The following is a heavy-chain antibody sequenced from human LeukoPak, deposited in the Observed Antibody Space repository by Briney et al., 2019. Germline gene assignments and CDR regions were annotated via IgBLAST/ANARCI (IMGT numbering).Heavy chain of an antibody. V-gene: IGHV3-7*01. Sequence: GGSLRLSCAASGSTFSSYWMSWVRQAPGKGLEWAANIKQDGSEKYYVDSVKGRFTISRDNAKNSLYLQMNSLRAEDTAVYYCARDWYCSSTSCYRYYGMDVWGQGTTVTVSS. J-gene: IGHJ6*02. CDR2: IKQDGSEK. CDR3: ARDWYCSSTSCYRYYGMDV. D-gene: IGHD2-2*01. CDR1: GSTFSSYW.